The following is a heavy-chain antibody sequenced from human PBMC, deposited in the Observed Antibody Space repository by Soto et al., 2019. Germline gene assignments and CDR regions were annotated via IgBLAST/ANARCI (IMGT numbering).Heavy chain of an antibody. D-gene: IGHD6-19*01. J-gene: IGHJ5*02. CDR3: ARGGGPKAVAGTGWFDP. V-gene: IGHV3-30-3*01. CDR2: ISYDGSNK. Sequence: QVQLVESGGGVVQPGRSLRLSCAASGFTFSSYAMHWVRQAPGKGLEWVAVISYDGSNKYYADSVKGRFTISRDNAKNTLYLQMNSLRAEDTAVYYCARGGGPKAVAGTGWFDPWGQGTLVTVSS. CDR1: GFTFSSYA.